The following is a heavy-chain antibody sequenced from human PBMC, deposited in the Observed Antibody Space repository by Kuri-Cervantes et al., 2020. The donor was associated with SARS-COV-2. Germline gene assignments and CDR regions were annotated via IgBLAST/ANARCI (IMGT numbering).Heavy chain of an antibody. J-gene: IGHJ4*02. CDR2: ISTYNGNT. V-gene: IGHV1-18*01. CDR1: GYTFTSYG. D-gene: IGHD4-23*01. Sequence: ASVKVSCKASGYTFTSYGISWVRQAPGQGLEWMGWISTYNGNTNYAQIIQGRVTMTTDTSTNTAFMELRSLRPFDTAVYYCARSHTLYGGNSSPWDYWGQGTVVTVSS. CDR3: ARSHTLYGGNSSPWDY.